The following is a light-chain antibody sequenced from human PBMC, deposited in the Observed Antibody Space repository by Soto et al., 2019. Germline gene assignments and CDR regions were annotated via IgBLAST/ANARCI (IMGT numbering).Light chain of an antibody. CDR3: QQINSYPPIN. V-gene: IGKV1-9*01. Sequence: IQLTQSPSSLSASVGDRVTITCRASQGISSYLAWYQQKPGKAPKLLIYAASTLQGGVPSRFSGSGSGTEFTLTISSLQPEDFATYYCQQINSYPPINFGQGTRLEIK. CDR1: QGISSY. J-gene: IGKJ5*01. CDR2: AAS.